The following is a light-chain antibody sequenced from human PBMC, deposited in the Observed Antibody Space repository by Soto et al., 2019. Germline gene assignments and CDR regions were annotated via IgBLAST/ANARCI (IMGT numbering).Light chain of an antibody. CDR1: QSLVSSY. Sequence: EIVFTQSPGSLSLSPGERATLFCRAIQSLVSSYLVWYQQKSGQAPRLLIYGASNRATGIPDRFSGSGSGTDFTLTISRLEPEDFAVYYCQQYGSTPPWTFGQGTKVDIK. CDR2: GAS. J-gene: IGKJ1*01. V-gene: IGKV3-20*01. CDR3: QQYGSTPPWT.